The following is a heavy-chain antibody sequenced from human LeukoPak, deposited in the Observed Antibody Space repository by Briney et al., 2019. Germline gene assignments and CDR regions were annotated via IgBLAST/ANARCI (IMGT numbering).Heavy chain of an antibody. CDR1: GGSFSGYY. V-gene: IGHV4-34*01. CDR3: ARDAAVAGSSRNSSYFDY. J-gene: IGHJ4*02. D-gene: IGHD6-19*01. Sequence: SETLSLTCAVYGGSFSGYYWSWIRQPPGKGLEWIGEINHSGSTNYNPSLKSRVTISVDTSKNQFSLKLSSVTAADTAVYYCARDAAVAGSSRNSSYFDYWGQGTLVTVSS. CDR2: INHSGST.